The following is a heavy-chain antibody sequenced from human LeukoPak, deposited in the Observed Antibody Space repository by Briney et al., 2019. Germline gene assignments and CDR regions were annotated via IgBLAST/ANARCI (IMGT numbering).Heavy chain of an antibody. CDR1: GFTFSGYW. J-gene: IGHJ5*02. V-gene: IGHV3-7*01. CDR2: IKQDGGEK. D-gene: IGHD4-23*01. CDR3: ARDPMSAVARGWFDP. Sequence: GGSLTLSCAASGFTFSGYWMSWLRQAPGKGLEWVANIKQDGGEKNYVDSVKGRFTISRDNAKNSLYLQMNSLRAEDTAVYYCARDPMSAVARGWFDPWGQGTLVSVSS.